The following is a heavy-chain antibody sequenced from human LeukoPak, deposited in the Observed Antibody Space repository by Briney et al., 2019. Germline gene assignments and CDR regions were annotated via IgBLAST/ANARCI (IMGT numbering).Heavy chain of an antibody. V-gene: IGHV3-74*01. CDR1: GFTFSSYW. Sequence: GRSLRLSCAASGFTFSSYWMHWVRQAPGKGLVWVSRINSDGSSTSYADSVKGRFTISRDNAKNTLYLQMNSLRAEDTAVYYCARSVTGTLWFDYWGQGTLVTVSS. CDR3: ARSVTGTLWFDY. D-gene: IGHD1-20*01. CDR2: INSDGSST. J-gene: IGHJ4*02.